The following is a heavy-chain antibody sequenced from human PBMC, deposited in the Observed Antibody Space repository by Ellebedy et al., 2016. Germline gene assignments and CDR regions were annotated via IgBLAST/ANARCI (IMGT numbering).Heavy chain of an antibody. CDR3: ASTRAAAGIGYYGMDV. CDR2: IYYSGTT. J-gene: IGHJ6*02. Sequence: SETLSLTCTVSGGSISSSHYYWAWIRQPPGTGLEWIGSIYYSGTTYYNPSLKSRVTKSVDPAKNQFSLKLSSVTAADTAVYYCASTRAAAGIGYYGMDVWGQGTTVTVSS. V-gene: IGHV4-39*01. D-gene: IGHD6-13*01. CDR1: GGSISSSHYY.